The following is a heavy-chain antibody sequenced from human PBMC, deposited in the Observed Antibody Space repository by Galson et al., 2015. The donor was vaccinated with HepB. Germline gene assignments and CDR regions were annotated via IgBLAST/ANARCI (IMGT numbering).Heavy chain of an antibody. D-gene: IGHD3-16*01. CDR2: IKQDGSEK. CDR3: ASLNKPWGSWRQELVNWFDS. CDR1: GFMFSNYW. Sequence: SLRLSCAASGFMFSNYWMSWVRQAPGMGPEWVANIKQDGSEKHYVDSVKGRFTISRDNAGSLLFLQMNNLRADDTAMYYCASLNKPWGSWRQELVNWFDSWGQGTLVTVSS. V-gene: IGHV3-7*03. J-gene: IGHJ5*01.